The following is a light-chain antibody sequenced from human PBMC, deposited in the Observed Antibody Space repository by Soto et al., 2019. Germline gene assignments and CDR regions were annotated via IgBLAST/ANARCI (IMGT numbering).Light chain of an antibody. CDR1: QSGDTTF. J-gene: IGKJ1*01. V-gene: IGKV3-20*01. Sequence: IVLTQSPGSLSLSPGEIATLSCSAGQSGDTTFFAWYQKKSGQAPRLLMEGVSERATGLQNRFSGRGSGTDFTLTISRLEPEDFAVYYFQQYMSAVTFGQVTRVELK. CDR3: QQYMSAVT. CDR2: GVS.